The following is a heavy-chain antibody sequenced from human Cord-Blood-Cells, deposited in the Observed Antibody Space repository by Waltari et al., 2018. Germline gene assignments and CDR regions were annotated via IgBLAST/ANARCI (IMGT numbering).Heavy chain of an antibody. CDR1: GGSFSGYY. D-gene: IGHD3-22*01. CDR3: ARPYGSSGYYYTPYAFDI. V-gene: IGHV4-34*01. J-gene: IGHJ3*02. CDR2: INHSGST. Sequence: QVQLQQWGAGLLKPSETLSLTCAVYGGSFSGYYWSWIRQPPGKGLEWIGEINHSGSTNYNPSLKSRVTIAGNTSKNQFSLKLSSVTAADTAVYYCARPYGSSGYYYTPYAFDIWGQGTMVTVSS.